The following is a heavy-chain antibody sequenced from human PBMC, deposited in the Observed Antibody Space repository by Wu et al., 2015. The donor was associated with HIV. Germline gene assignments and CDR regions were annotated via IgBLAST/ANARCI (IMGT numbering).Heavy chain of an antibody. CDR3: ATDWGDGDQGGY. CDR2: IIPIFGTS. Sequence: QVQLVQSGAEVKKPGSSVTISCKVSGGTFSNYGFNWVRQAPGQGLEWMGGIIPIFGTSNYAQKLQGRVTITADESTSTAYMELSSLRSEDTAMYYCATDWGDGDQGGYWGQGTLVTVSS. V-gene: IGHV1-69*12. J-gene: IGHJ4*02. CDR1: GGTFSNYG. D-gene: IGHD5-24*01.